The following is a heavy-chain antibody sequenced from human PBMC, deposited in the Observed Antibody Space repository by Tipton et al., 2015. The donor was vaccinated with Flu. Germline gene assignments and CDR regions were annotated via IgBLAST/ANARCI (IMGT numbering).Heavy chain of an antibody. V-gene: IGHV4-38-2*01. J-gene: IGHJ4*02. Sequence: TLSLTCSVSGDSIGSPYYWGWLRQPPGKGLEWIGIIYHSGYTYYNPSLKSRVTISVDTSKNQFSLKLSFVPAADTAVYYCARQSYDFWSGPGGDYWGQGTLVTVSS. D-gene: IGHD3-3*01. CDR3: ARQSYDFWSGPGGDY. CDR2: IYHSGYT. CDR1: GDSIGSPYY.